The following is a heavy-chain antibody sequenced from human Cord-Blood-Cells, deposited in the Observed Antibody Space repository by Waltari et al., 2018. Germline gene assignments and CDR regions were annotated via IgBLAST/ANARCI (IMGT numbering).Heavy chain of an antibody. CDR1: GFTFSSSW. J-gene: IGHJ4*02. D-gene: IGHD6-13*01. CDR3: AAYSSSWFDY. CDR2: IKKDGSEK. Sequence: EVQLVESGGGLVQPGGSLRVSCAASGFTFSSSWMSWVRQAPGKGLEWVANIKKDGSEKYYVDSVKGRFTISRDNAKNSLYLQMNSLRAEDTAVYYCAAYSSSWFDYWGQGTLVTVSS. V-gene: IGHV3-7*01.